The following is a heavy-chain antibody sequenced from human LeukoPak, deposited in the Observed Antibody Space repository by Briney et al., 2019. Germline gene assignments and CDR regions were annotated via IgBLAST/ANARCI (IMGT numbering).Heavy chain of an antibody. Sequence: ASVKVSCKASGYTFTGYYMHWVRQAPGQGLEWMGWINPNSGGTNYAQKFQGRVTMTRDTSISTAYMELSRLRSDDTAVYYCALGGDIVVVLAASPFDYWGQGTLDTVSS. J-gene: IGHJ4*02. V-gene: IGHV1-2*02. CDR1: GYTFTGYY. D-gene: IGHD2-2*01. CDR3: ALGGDIVVVLAASPFDY. CDR2: INPNSGGT.